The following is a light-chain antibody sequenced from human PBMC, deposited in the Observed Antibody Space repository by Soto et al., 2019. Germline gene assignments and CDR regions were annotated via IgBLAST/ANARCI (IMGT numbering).Light chain of an antibody. J-gene: IGKJ3*01. V-gene: IGKV3-11*01. CDR1: ETISKS. CDR2: DVS. CDR3: PQRSNWPFT. Sequence: EIVLTQSPATLSLSPGERATLSCRASETISKSLALYQQRSGQPPNLLMYDVSSRASDLPARFSGSGSGTACTLTISSLEPEDFAIYYCPQRSNWPFTFGPGTKVDF.